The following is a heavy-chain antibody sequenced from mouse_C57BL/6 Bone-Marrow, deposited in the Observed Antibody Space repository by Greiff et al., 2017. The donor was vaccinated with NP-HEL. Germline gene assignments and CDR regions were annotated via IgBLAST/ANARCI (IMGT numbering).Heavy chain of an antibody. J-gene: IGHJ4*01. CDR1: GFTFSDYY. CDR2: ISNGGGST. Sequence: EVQVVESGGGLVQPGGSLKLSCAASGFTFSDYYMYWVRQTPEKRLEWVAYISNGGGSTYYPDTVKGRFTISRDNAKNTLYLQMSRLKSEDTAMYYCARLGGLDYWGQGTSVTVSS. D-gene: IGHD3-1*01. V-gene: IGHV5-12*01. CDR3: ARLGGLDY.